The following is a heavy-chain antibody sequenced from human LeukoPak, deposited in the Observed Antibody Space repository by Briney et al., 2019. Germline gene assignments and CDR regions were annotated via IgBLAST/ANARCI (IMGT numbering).Heavy chain of an antibody. CDR2: ISGGGGIT. CDR1: GFTFSNYA. Sequence: PGGSLRLSCAASGFTFSNYAMSWVRQAPGKGLEWVSGISGGGGITFYADSVKGRFTISRDNSKNTLYLQMNSLRAEDTAVYYCAKDRACTNNNCHWDFDYWGQGTLVPVSS. V-gene: IGHV3-23*01. D-gene: IGHD2-8*01. J-gene: IGHJ4*02. CDR3: AKDRACTNNNCHWDFDY.